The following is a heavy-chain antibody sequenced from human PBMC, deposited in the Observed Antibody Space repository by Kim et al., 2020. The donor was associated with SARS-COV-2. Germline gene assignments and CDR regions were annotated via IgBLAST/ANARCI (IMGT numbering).Heavy chain of an antibody. J-gene: IGHJ5*02. CDR2: ISWNSGSI. CDR3: AKETYSSSSAANWFDP. D-gene: IGHD6-6*01. V-gene: IGHV3-9*01. Sequence: GGSLRLSCAASGFTFGDYAMHWVRQAPGKGLEWVSGISWNSGSIGYADSVKGRFTISRDNAKNSLYLQMNSLRAEDTALYYCAKETYSSSSAANWFDPWGQGTLVTVSS. CDR1: GFTFGDYA.